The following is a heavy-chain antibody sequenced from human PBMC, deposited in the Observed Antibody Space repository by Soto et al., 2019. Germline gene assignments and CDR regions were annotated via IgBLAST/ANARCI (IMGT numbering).Heavy chain of an antibody. V-gene: IGHV3-30-3*01. Sequence: QVQLVESGGGVVQPGRSLRLSCAASGFTFSYHALNWVRQAPGKGLEWVAVISYDGDNKYIAEAVKGRLTISRDNPKNTVSLQMNSLRTEDTAMYFCVRGTTTSAFSVMDVWGQGTTVTVSS. J-gene: IGHJ6*02. D-gene: IGHD1-1*01. CDR3: VRGTTTSAFSVMDV. CDR2: ISYDGDNK. CDR1: GFTFSYHA.